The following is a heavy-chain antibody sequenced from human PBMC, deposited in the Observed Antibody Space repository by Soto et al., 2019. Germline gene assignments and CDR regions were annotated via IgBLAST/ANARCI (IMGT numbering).Heavy chain of an antibody. D-gene: IGHD3-22*01. V-gene: IGHV3-30*18. CDR1: GFTFSSYG. CDR3: AKVRYYYDSSGYYYFDY. CDR2: ISYDGSNK. J-gene: IGHJ4*02. Sequence: QVQLVESGGGVVQPGRSLRLSCAASGFTFSSYGMHWVRQAPGKGLEWVAVISYDGSNKYYADSVKGRFTIYRDNSKNTLYLQMNSRRAEDTAVYYCAKVRYYYDSSGYYYFDYWGQGTLVTVSS.